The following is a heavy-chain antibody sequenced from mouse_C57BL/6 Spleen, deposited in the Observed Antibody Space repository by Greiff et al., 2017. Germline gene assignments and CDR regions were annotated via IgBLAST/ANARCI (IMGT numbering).Heavy chain of an antibody. CDR3: AFITTVVTYWYFDV. V-gene: IGHV14-3*01. CDR2: IDPANGNT. CDR1: GFNIKNTY. D-gene: IGHD1-1*01. J-gene: IGHJ1*03. Sequence: VHVKQSVAELVRPGASVKLSCTASGFNIKNTYMHWVKQRPEQGLEWIGRIDPANGNTKYAPKFQGKATITADTSSNTAYLQLSSLTSEDTAIYYCAFITTVVTYWYFDVWGTGTTVTVSS.